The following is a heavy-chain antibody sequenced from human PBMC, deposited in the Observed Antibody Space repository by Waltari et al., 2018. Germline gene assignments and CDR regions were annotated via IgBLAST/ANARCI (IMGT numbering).Heavy chain of an antibody. CDR3: ATVREYSSSEGWFDP. Sequence: QVQLVQSGAEVKKPGASVKVSCKVSGYTLTELSMHWVRQAPGKGLEWMGGCETEDGETIYAQKFQGRVTMTEDTSTDTAYMELSSLRSEDTAVYYCATVREYSSSEGWFDPWGQGTLVTVSS. D-gene: IGHD6-6*01. J-gene: IGHJ5*02. CDR1: GYTLTELS. V-gene: IGHV1-24*01. CDR2: CETEDGET.